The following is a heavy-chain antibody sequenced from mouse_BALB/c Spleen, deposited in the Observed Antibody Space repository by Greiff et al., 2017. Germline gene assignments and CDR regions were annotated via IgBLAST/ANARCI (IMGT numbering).Heavy chain of an antibody. V-gene: IGHV5-4*02. J-gene: IGHJ2*01. CDR2: ISDGGSYT. Sequence: EVHLVESGGGLVKPGGSLKLSCAASGFTFSDYYMYWVRQTPEKRLEWVANISDGGSYTYYPDSVKGRFTISRDNAKNNLYLQMSSLKSEDTAMYYCARGLYYCDYWGQGTTLTVSS. CDR1: GFTFSDYY. CDR3: ARGLYYCDY.